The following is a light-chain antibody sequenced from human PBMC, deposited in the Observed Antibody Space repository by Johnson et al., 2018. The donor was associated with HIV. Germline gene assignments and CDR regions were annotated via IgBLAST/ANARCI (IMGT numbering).Light chain of an antibody. CDR2: DNN. V-gene: IGLV1-51*01. J-gene: IGLJ1*01. CDR3: GTWDSSLSVYV. CDR1: SSNIGNNS. Sequence: QSILTQPPSVSAAPGQKVTISCSGSSSNIGNNSLSWFQQLPGTAPKLLIYDNNKRPSGIPDRFSGSKSGTSATLGITGLQTGDEADYYCGTWDSSLSVYVFGTGTEVT.